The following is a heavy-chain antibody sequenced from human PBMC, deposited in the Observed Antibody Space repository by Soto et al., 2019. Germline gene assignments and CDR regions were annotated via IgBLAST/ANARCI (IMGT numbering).Heavy chain of an antibody. Sequence: QVQLVQSGAVVKKPGSSVTVSCKASGGMFSDYTISWVRQAPGQGLEWMGGIIPIFGGHHYAQKFQGRVTITADKPTGAVYVGLRDLTPEDTAAYSCAKKGGGASIDFWRANWFDPWGQGTLVTVSS. D-gene: IGHD3-3*01. CDR2: IIPIFGGH. J-gene: IGHJ5*02. CDR3: AKKGGGASIDFWRANWFDP. CDR1: GGMFSDYT. V-gene: IGHV1-69*06.